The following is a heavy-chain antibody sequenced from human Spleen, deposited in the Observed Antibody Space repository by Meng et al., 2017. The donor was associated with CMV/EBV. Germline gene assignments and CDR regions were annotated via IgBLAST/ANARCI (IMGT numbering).Heavy chain of an antibody. D-gene: IGHD5-18*01. CDR1: GYTFTDYY. Sequence: ASVKVSCKASGYTFTDYYIHWVRQAPGQGLEWMGWINPRSGGTSYEQKFQGRVTMTSDTSIRIAYMELSRLRSEDTAVYYCARGGEEAMALFDSWGQGTLVTVSS. V-gene: IGHV1-2*02. J-gene: IGHJ4*02. CDR2: INPRSGGT. CDR3: ARGGEEAMALFDS.